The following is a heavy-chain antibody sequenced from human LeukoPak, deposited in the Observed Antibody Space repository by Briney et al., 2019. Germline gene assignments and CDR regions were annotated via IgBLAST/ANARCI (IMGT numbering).Heavy chain of an antibody. Sequence: SQILSLTCTVSGGSISSGGYYWSWIRQHPGKGPEWIGYIYYSGSTYYNPSLKSRVTISVDTSKNQFSLKLSSVTAADTAVYYCARKPIINNAWYYFDYWGQGTLVTVSS. CDR1: GGSISSGGYY. CDR3: ARKPIINNAWYYFDY. J-gene: IGHJ4*02. D-gene: IGHD1/OR15-1a*01. CDR2: IYYSGST. V-gene: IGHV4-31*03.